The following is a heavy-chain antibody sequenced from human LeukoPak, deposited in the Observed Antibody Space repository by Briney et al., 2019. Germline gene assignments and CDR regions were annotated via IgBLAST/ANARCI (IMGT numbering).Heavy chain of an antibody. CDR1: GYSISSGYY. J-gene: IGHJ4*02. D-gene: IGHD3-10*01. CDR2: SGST. CDR3: ARQVESITYYYGSGSYYVYYFDY. V-gene: IGHV4-38-2*02. Sequence: PSETLSLTCTVSGYSISSGYYWGWIRQPPGKGLEWIGSGSTYYNPSLKSRVTISVDTSKNQFSLKLSSVTAADTAVYYCARQVESITYYYGSGSYYVYYFDYWGQGTLVTVSS.